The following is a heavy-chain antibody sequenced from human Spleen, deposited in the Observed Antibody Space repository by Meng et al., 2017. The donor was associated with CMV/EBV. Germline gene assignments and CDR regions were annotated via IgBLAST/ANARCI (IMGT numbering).Heavy chain of an antibody. V-gene: IGHV1-18*01. CDR1: GYNFVTFG. CDR3: ARRGGYCSSTSCFGDYGIDV. D-gene: IGHD2-2*01. Sequence: ASVKVSCKASGYNFVTFGISWVRQAPGQGLEWMGRISAYNANTNYAQKLQGRVTMTTDTSTSTAYMELSSLRSEDTAVYYCARRGGYCSSTSCFGDYGIDVWGQGTTVTVSS. J-gene: IGHJ6*02. CDR2: ISAYNANT.